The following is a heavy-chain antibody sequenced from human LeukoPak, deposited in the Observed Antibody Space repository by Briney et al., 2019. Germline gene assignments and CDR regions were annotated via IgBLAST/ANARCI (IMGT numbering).Heavy chain of an antibody. Sequence: SETLSLTCDVYGGSFSGYYWSWIRQPPGKGLEWIGEINHSGSTNYNPSLKSRVTISVDTSKNQFSLKLSSVTAADTAVYYCARVGYDSSGYFTAPDYWGQGTLVTVSS. CDR2: INHSGST. CDR3: ARVGYDSSGYFTAPDY. V-gene: IGHV4-34*01. J-gene: IGHJ4*02. D-gene: IGHD3-22*01. CDR1: GGSFSGYY.